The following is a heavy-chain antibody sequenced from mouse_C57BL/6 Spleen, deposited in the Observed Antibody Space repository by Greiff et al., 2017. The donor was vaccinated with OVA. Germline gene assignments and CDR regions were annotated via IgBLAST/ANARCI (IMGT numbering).Heavy chain of an antibody. V-gene: IGHV1-82*01. CDR1: GYAFSSSW. CDR3: ALYYFDY. CDR2: FYPGDGDT. Sequence: QVQLQQSGPELVKPGASVTISCKASGYAFSSSWMNWVKQRPGKGLEWIGRFYPGDGDTNYNGKFKGKATLTADKSSSPAYMQLSSLTSEDSAVYFCALYYFDYWGQGTTLTVSS. J-gene: IGHJ2*01.